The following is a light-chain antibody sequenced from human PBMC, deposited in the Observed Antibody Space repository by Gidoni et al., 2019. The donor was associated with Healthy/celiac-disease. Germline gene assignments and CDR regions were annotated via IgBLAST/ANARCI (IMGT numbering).Light chain of an antibody. CDR3: MQGTHWHPTWT. J-gene: IGKJ1*01. CDR1: QSLVYSDGNTY. V-gene: IGKV2-30*01. CDR2: KVS. Sequence: DVVMTQSPLSLPVTLGQPASISCRSSQSLVYSDGNTYLNWFPQRPGQSPRRLIYKVSNRDSGVPDRFSGSGSGTDFTLKISRVEAEDVGVYYCMQGTHWHPTWTCGQXTKVEIK.